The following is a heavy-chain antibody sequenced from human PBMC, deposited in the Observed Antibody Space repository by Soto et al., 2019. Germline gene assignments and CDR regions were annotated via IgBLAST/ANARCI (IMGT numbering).Heavy chain of an antibody. CDR3: AKSAYVSGPQRFDP. CDR1: GFTFSGYA. D-gene: IGHD3-10*01. CDR2: ISGSGDST. Sequence: EVQLLESGGGLIQPGGSLRLSCAASGFTFSGYAMSWVRQAPGKGLEWVSGISGSGDSTYYADSVKGRFTISRDNSMNTLYLQMNSLRAEDTAVYFCAKSAYVSGPQRFDPWGQGTLVTVSS. J-gene: IGHJ5*02. V-gene: IGHV3-23*01.